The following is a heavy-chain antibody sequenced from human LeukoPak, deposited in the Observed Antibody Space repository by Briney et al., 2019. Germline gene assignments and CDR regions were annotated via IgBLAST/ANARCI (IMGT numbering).Heavy chain of an antibody. Sequence: SETLSLTCTVSGGSVSSGSYYWIWIRQPPGKGLEWIGYIYYSGSTNYNPSLKSRVTISVDTSKNQFSLKLSSVTAADTAVYYCARIDSSGYYGEVLFDYWGQGTLVTVSS. J-gene: IGHJ4*02. V-gene: IGHV4-61*01. CDR1: GGSVSSGSYY. CDR3: ARIDSSGYYGEVLFDY. CDR2: IYYSGST. D-gene: IGHD3-22*01.